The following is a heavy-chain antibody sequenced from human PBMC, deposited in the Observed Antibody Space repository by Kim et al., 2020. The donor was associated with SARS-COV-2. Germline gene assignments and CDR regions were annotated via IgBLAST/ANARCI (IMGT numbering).Heavy chain of an antibody. CDR3: ARVRMGSGSYYDAFDI. Sequence: SVKVSCKASGGTFSSYAISWVRQAPGQGLEWMGGIIPIFGTANYAQKFQGRVTITADESTSTAYMELSSLRSEDTAVYYCARVRMGSGSYYDAFDIWGQGTMVTVSS. CDR2: IIPIFGTA. J-gene: IGHJ3*02. D-gene: IGHD1-26*01. V-gene: IGHV1-69*13. CDR1: GGTFSSYA.